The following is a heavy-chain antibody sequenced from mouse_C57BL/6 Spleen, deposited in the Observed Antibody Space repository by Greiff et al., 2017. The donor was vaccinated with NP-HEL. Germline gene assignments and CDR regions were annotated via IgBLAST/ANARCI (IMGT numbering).Heavy chain of an antibody. Sequence: EVQLQQSVAELVRPGASVKLSCTASGFNIKNTYMHWVKQRPEQGLEWIGRIDPANGNTKYAPKFQGKATITADTSSNTAYLQLSSLTSEYTAIYYCADSYYGDSYPNGYFDDWGKGTTVTVSS. CDR2: IDPANGNT. J-gene: IGHJ1*03. CDR3: ADSYYGDSYPNGYFDD. D-gene: IGHD1-1*01. V-gene: IGHV14-3*01. CDR1: GFNIKNTY.